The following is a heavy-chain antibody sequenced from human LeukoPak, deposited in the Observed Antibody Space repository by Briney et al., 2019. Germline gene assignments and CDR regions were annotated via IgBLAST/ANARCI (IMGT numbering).Heavy chain of an antibody. J-gene: IGHJ6*03. Sequence: GGSLRLSCAASGFTFSSYGMHWVRQAPGKGLEWVAFIRYDGSNKYYADSVKGRFTISRDNSKNTLYLQMNSLRAEDTAVYYCVREVAGTWLGYYYYYYMDVWGKGTTVTISS. CDR3: VREVAGTWLGYYYYYYMDV. CDR1: GFTFSSYG. D-gene: IGHD6-19*01. V-gene: IGHV3-30*02. CDR2: IRYDGSNK.